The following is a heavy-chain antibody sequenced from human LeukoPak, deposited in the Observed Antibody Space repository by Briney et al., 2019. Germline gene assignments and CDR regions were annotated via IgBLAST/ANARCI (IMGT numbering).Heavy chain of an antibody. D-gene: IGHD5-12*01. CDR3: ARWHIVAPGWFDP. V-gene: IGHV4-30-2*01. Sequence: PSETLSLTCTVSGGSISSGGYYWSWIRQPPGKGLEWIGYIYHSGSTYYNPSLKSRVTISVDRSKNQFSLKLSSVAAADTAVYYCARWHIVAPGWFDPWGQGTLVTVSS. CDR1: GGSISSGGYY. CDR2: IYHSGST. J-gene: IGHJ5*02.